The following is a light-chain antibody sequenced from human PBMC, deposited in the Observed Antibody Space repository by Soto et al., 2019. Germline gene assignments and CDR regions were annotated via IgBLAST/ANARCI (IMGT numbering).Light chain of an antibody. CDR2: GAS. Sequence: EIVMTQSPATLSVSPGERATLSCRASQSVSNKLAWYQQKPGQAPRLLIYGASTRATGIPARFSGSGSGTEFSLTISSLQSKDFAVYYCQQRSSWPQITFGQGTRLEIK. CDR3: QQRSSWPQIT. J-gene: IGKJ5*01. CDR1: QSVSNK. V-gene: IGKV3-15*01.